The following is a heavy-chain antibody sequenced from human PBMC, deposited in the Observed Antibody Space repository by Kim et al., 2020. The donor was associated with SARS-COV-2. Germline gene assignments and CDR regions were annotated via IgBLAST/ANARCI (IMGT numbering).Heavy chain of an antibody. CDR2: IYSGGSA. V-gene: IGHV3-53*01. CDR3: SIMIAVSGIDY. J-gene: IGHJ4*02. Sequence: GGSLRLSCAASGFTVSSNYMNWVRQAPGKGLEWVSVIYSGGSAYYADSVKGRFTISRDNSKNTLYLQMNNLSAEDTAVYFCSIMIAVSGIDYWGQGTLVTVSS. D-gene: IGHD6-19*01. CDR1: GFTVSSNY.